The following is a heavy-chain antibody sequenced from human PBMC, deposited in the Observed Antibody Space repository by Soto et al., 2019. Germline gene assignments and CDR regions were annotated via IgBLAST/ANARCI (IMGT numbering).Heavy chain of an antibody. Sequence: QVQLQESGPGLVKASETLSLTCIVSGGSIRSYYWSWIRQPPGKGLEWIGYIYYSGSTNYNPSLKSRVTISVDRSRNHFSLMLSSVTAADSAVYFCARHDLSRWELLSTFDYWGQGALVTVSS. V-gene: IGHV4-59*08. J-gene: IGHJ4*02. CDR2: IYYSGST. D-gene: IGHD2-21*01. CDR3: ARHDLSRWELLSTFDY. CDR1: GGSIRSYY.